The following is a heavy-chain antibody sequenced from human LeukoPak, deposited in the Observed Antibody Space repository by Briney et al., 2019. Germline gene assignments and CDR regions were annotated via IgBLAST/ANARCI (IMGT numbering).Heavy chain of an antibody. CDR1: GFTISSDE. Sequence: GGSLRLSCAASGFTISSDEMNWARQAPGKGLEWVSYISSSGSPIYYADSVKGRFSIPRDNSKNSLYLQMRSLSVEDTAVYFCARSNWGPEAWGQGTLVTVSS. CDR3: ARSNWGPEA. CDR2: ISSSGSPI. J-gene: IGHJ5*02. V-gene: IGHV3-48*03. D-gene: IGHD7-27*01.